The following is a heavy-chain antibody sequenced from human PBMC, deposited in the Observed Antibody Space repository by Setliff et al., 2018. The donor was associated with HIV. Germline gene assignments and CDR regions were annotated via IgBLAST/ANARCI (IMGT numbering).Heavy chain of an antibody. Sequence: AASVKVSCKASGYTFTAYYMHWVRQAPGQGLEWMGRINPNSGGTNYAEKFQGRVTMTRDTSISTAFMDLSRLRSDDTAVYYCASKLHCTNGVCLDAFDIWGQGTMVTVSS. J-gene: IGHJ3*02. D-gene: IGHD2-8*01. CDR2: INPNSGGT. CDR3: ASKLHCTNGVCLDAFDI. CDR1: GYTFTAYY. V-gene: IGHV1-2*06.